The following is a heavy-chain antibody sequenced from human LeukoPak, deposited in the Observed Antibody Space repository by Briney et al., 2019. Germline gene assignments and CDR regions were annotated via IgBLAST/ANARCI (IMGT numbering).Heavy chain of an antibody. V-gene: IGHV3-33*08. Sequence: GGSLRLSCAASGFTFRNYVIHWVRQAPGKGLEWVAIMWYDGSNKYYTDSVKGRFTISRDNSKNTLYLQMNSLRVEDTAVYYCARDGGGSYYSYYYGMDVWGQGTTVTVSS. D-gene: IGHD1-26*01. J-gene: IGHJ6*02. CDR1: GFTFRNYV. CDR3: ARDGGGSYYSYYYGMDV. CDR2: MWYDGSNK.